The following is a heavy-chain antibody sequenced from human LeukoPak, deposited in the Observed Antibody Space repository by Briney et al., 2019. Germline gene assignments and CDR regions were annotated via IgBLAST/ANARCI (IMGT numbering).Heavy chain of an antibody. CDR2: IRYDGSNK. D-gene: IGHD5-18*01. V-gene: IGHV3-30*02. Sequence: GGSLRLSCAASGFTFSSYGMHWVRQAPGKGLEWVAFIRYDGSNKYYADSVKGRFTTSRDNSKNTLYLQMNSLRAEDTAVYYCAKDSSGGYSYGYFDYWGQGTLVTVSS. CDR1: GFTFSSYG. CDR3: AKDSSGGYSYGYFDY. J-gene: IGHJ4*02.